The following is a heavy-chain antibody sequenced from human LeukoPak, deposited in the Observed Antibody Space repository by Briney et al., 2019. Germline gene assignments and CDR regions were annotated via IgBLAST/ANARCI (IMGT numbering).Heavy chain of an antibody. J-gene: IGHJ4*02. V-gene: IGHV4-30-4*08. Sequence: SETLSLTCTVSGGSISTTNYYWGWIRQPPGKGLEWIGYIYYSGSTYYNPSLKSRVTISVDTSKNQFSLKLSSVTAADTAVYYCAREEMATTDIDYWGQGTLVTVSS. D-gene: IGHD5-24*01. CDR2: IYYSGST. CDR3: AREEMATTDIDY. CDR1: GGSISTTNYY.